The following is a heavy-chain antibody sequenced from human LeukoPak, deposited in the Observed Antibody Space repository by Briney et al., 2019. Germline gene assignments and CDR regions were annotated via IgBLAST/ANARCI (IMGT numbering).Heavy chain of an antibody. V-gene: IGHV3-53*01. D-gene: IGHD4/OR15-4a*01. J-gene: IGHJ4*02. CDR3: ARRAGAYSHPYDY. Sequence: GRSLRLSCTVSGFTVSSNSMSWVRQAPGKGLEWVSFIYSDNTHYSDSVRGRFTISRDNSKNTLYLQMNSLRAEDTAVYYCARRAGAYSHPYDYWGQGTLVTVSS. CDR2: IYSDNT. CDR1: GFTVSSNS.